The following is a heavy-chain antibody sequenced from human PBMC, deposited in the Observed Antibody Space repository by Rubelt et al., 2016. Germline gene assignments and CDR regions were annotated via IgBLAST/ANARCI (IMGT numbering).Heavy chain of an antibody. CDR2: VYHSGSA. CDR1: GYSISSGYY. Sequence: QVQLQESGPGLVKPSETLSLTCTVSGYSISSGYYWGWIRQPPGKGLEWIGSVYHSGSAYYKPSLKSRVTISVDTSTNQFSRTLTSVTAADTAVYYCARAYSSGWYYFDYWGQGTLVTVSS. D-gene: IGHD6-19*01. V-gene: IGHV4-38-2*02. CDR3: ARAYSSGWYYFDY. J-gene: IGHJ4*02.